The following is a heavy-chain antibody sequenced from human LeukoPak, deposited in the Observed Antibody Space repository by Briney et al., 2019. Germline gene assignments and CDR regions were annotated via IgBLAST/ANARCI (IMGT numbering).Heavy chain of an antibody. Sequence: SETLSLTCTVSGDSISRSTYYWAWIRQPPGKGLEWIGSVYYGRSPYFNPPLESRATISVDTSKNHFSLKMSSVTAADTAVYYCARSSGTGTFSYWGQGTLVTVSS. V-gene: IGHV4-39*02. CDR3: ARSSGTGTFSY. J-gene: IGHJ4*02. D-gene: IGHD6-25*01. CDR2: VYYGRSP. CDR1: GDSISRSTYY.